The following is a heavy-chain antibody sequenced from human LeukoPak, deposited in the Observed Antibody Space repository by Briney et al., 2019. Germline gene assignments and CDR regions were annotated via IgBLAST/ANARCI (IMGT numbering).Heavy chain of an antibody. CDR1: GFTFSSYG. J-gene: IGHJ3*02. CDR2: ISYDGSNK. V-gene: IGHV3-30*18. CDR3: AKDFRAAFDI. Sequence: SLRLSCAASGFTFSSYGMHWVRQAPGKGLEWVAVISYDGSNKYYADSVKGRFTISRDNSKNTLYLQMNSLRAEDTAVYYCAKDFRAAFDIWGQGTMVTVSS.